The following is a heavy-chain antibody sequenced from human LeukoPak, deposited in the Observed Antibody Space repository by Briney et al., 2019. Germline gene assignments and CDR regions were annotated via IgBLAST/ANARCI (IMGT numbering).Heavy chain of an antibody. J-gene: IGHJ4*02. V-gene: IGHV1-2*02. CDR3: ARAISRQYCSSTSCYKEVRDY. D-gene: IGHD2-2*02. CDR1: GYTFTGYY. CDR2: INPNSGGT. Sequence: ASVKVSCKASGYTFTGYYMHWVRQAPGQGLEWMGWINPNSGGTNYAQKFQGRVTMTRDTSISTAYMELSRLRSDDTAVYYCARAISRQYCSSTSCYKEVRDYWGQGTLVTVSS.